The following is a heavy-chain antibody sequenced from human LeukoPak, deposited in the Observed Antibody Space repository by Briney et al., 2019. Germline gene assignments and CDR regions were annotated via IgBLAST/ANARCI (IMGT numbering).Heavy chain of an antibody. J-gene: IGHJ4*02. D-gene: IGHD3-9*01. CDR2: IIPIFGTA. CDR1: GGTFSSYA. CDR3: ARDLSGVLRYFDWSGPFDY. V-gene: IGHV1-69*05. Sequence: EASVTVSCKASGGTFSSYAISWVRQAPGQGLEWMGGIIPIFGTANYAQKFQGRVTITTDESTSTAYMELSSLRSEDTAVYYCARDLSGVLRYFDWSGPFDYWGQGTLVTVSS.